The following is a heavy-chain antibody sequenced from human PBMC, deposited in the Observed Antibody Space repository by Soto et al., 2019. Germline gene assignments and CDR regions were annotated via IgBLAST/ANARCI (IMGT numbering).Heavy chain of an antibody. D-gene: IGHD6-13*01. V-gene: IGHV3-23*01. CDR3: AKGRSSSCYPTATWFDP. J-gene: IGHJ5*02. CDR1: QFTFSTYA. CDR2: ISGSGVST. Sequence: EVQLLESGGGLVQPGGSLRLSCGASQFTFSTYAMSWVRQAPGKGLDWVSAISGSGVSTYYADSVKGRFTISRDNSKNTLYLQMNRLRAEDTAVYYCAKGRSSSCYPTATWFDPWGQGTRVTVSS.